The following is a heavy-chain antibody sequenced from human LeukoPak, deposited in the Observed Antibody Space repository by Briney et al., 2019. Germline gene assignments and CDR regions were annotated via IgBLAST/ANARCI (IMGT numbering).Heavy chain of an antibody. CDR3: ARGVSSSWYGGLDY. J-gene: IGHJ4*02. CDR1: GGSISSYY. V-gene: IGHV4-4*07. D-gene: IGHD6-13*01. Sequence: SETLSLTCTVSGGSISSYYWSWIRQPAGKGLEWIGRIYTSGSTNYNPSLKSRVTMSVDTSKNQFSLKLSSVTAADTAAYYCARGVSSSWYGGLDYWGQGTLVTVSS. CDR2: IYTSGST.